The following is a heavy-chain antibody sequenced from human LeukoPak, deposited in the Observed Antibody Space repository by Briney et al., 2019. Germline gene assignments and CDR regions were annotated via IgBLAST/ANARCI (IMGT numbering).Heavy chain of an antibody. J-gene: IGHJ4*02. CDR2: INREGNEK. V-gene: IGHV3-7*01. CDR1: GFAFSYYW. D-gene: IGHD1-26*01. Sequence: PWGSLNLSCATFGFAFSYYWMTWVRQVPGKGLEWVANINREGNEKYYVDSVKGRFTISRDNAKNSVDLQMDSLRVEDTAVYYCARVGTWELQRVFDFWGQGTLVTVSS. CDR3: ARVGTWELQRVFDF.